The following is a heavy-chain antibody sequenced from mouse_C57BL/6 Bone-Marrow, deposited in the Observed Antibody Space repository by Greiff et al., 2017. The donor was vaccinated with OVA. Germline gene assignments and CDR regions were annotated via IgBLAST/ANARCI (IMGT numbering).Heavy chain of an antibody. Sequence: EVHLVESGGGLVQPGGSMKLSCAASGFTFSDAWMDWVRQSPEKGLEWVAEIRNKANNHATYYAESVKGRFTISRDDSKSSVYLQMNSLRAEDTGIYYCTRRGGLWYPFAYWGQGTLVTVSA. D-gene: IGHD2-1*01. CDR3: TRRGGLWYPFAY. J-gene: IGHJ3*01. CDR1: GFTFSDAW. CDR2: IRNKANNHAT. V-gene: IGHV6-6*01.